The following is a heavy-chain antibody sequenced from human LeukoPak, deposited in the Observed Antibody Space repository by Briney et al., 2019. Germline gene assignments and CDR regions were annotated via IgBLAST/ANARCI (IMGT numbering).Heavy chain of an antibody. Sequence: PGGSLRLSCTASGFTFGDYAMSWVRQAPGKGLEWVGFIRSKAYGGTTEYAASVKGRFTISRDDSKSIAYLQMNSLKTEATAVYYCTRPHLTGEGWFDPWGQGTLVTVSS. J-gene: IGHJ5*02. CDR3: TRPHLTGEGWFDP. CDR2: IRSKAYGGTT. V-gene: IGHV3-49*04. CDR1: GFTFGDYA. D-gene: IGHD3-9*01.